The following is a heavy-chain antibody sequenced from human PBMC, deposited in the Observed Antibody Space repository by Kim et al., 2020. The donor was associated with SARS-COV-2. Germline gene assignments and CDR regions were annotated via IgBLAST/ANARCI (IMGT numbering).Heavy chain of an antibody. CDR3: ARDARPGYGDSGGSYYYYMDV. V-gene: IGHV4-31*03. Sequence: SETLSLTCTVSGGSISSGGYYWSWIRQHPGKGLEWIGYIYYSGSTYYNPSLKSRVTISVDTSKNQFSLKLSSVTAADTAVYYCARDARPGYGDSGGSYYYYMDVWGKGTTVTVSS. CDR2: IYYSGST. CDR1: GGSISSGGYY. J-gene: IGHJ6*03. D-gene: IGHD4-17*01.